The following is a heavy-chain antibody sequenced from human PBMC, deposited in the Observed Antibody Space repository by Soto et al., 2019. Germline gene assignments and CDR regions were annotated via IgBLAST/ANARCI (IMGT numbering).Heavy chain of an antibody. Sequence: AASVKVSCKASGGTFSSYAISWVRQAPGQGLEWMGGFIPIFGTANYAQKFQGRVTITADESTSTAYMELSSLRSEDTAVYYCARSSYYDFWSGSGPSYYYYGMDVWGQGTTVTVSS. CDR2: FIPIFGTA. CDR1: GGTFSSYA. D-gene: IGHD3-3*01. CDR3: ARSSYYDFWSGSGPSYYYYGMDV. J-gene: IGHJ6*02. V-gene: IGHV1-69*13.